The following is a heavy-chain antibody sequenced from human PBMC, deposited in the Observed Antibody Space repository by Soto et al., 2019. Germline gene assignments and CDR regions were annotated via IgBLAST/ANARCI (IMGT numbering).Heavy chain of an antibody. J-gene: IGHJ3*02. CDR1: GGTFSSYA. Sequence: SVKVSCKASGGTFSSYAISWVRQAPGQGLEWMGGIIPIFGTASYAQKFQGRVTITADESTSTAYMELSSLRSEDTAVYYCARDTGSLDAFDIWGQGTMVTVSS. CDR2: IIPIFGTA. D-gene: IGHD3-10*01. CDR3: ARDTGSLDAFDI. V-gene: IGHV1-69*13.